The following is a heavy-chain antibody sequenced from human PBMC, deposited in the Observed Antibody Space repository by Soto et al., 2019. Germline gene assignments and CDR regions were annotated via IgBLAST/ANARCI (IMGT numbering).Heavy chain of an antibody. CDR3: ARERALVNFDY. CDR2: IYYSGST. J-gene: IGHJ4*02. D-gene: IGHD3-9*01. Sequence: QVQLQESGPGLVKPSQTLSITCTVSGGSISSGGYYWSWIRQHPGKGLEWIGYIYYSGSTYYNPSLKRRVTISVDTSTNQLSLQLSSVTAADTAVYYCARERALVNFDYWGQGTLVTVSS. CDR1: GGSISSGGYY. V-gene: IGHV4-31*03.